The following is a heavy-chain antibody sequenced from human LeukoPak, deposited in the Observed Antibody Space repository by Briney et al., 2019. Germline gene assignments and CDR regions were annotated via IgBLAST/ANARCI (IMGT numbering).Heavy chain of an antibody. Sequence: LETLSLTCTVSGDSISGYYWRWIRQPPGKGLEWIGHIYYNGNTNYNASLKGRVAISVDTPKNQFSLKVTSLTAADTAVYYCARPNSGTYPYDAFDIWGQGTMITVS. CDR2: IYYNGNT. V-gene: IGHV4-59*08. D-gene: IGHD1-26*01. CDR3: ARPNSGTYPYDAFDI. CDR1: GDSISGYY. J-gene: IGHJ3*02.